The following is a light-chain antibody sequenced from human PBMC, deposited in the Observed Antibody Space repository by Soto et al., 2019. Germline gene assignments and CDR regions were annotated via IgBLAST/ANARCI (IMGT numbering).Light chain of an antibody. Sequence: EIVLTQSPGTLSLSPGERATLSCRASQSVTSRYLAWYQQKPGQAPRLLIFGASIRDTGVTDRFSGRGSGTDFTLIISRLEPEDFAVYYCQQFAGSFGGGTKVDIK. CDR1: QSVTSRY. V-gene: IGKV3-20*01. CDR3: QQFAGS. J-gene: IGKJ4*02. CDR2: GAS.